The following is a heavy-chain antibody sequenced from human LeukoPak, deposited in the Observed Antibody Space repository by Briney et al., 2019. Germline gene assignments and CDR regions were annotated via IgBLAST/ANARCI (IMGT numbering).Heavy chain of an antibody. J-gene: IGHJ3*02. Sequence: SETLSLTCTVSGGPLSIFHWSGIRQPPGKRLEWIGYIYYSGSTNSNPSLKSRVIISADTSKSQFSLKLSSVTAADTAMYYCARGNYDSRGCSNAFHIWGQGALVTVSS. D-gene: IGHD3-22*01. CDR2: IYYSGST. CDR3: ARGNYDSRGCSNAFHI. CDR1: GGPLSIFH. V-gene: IGHV4-59*01.